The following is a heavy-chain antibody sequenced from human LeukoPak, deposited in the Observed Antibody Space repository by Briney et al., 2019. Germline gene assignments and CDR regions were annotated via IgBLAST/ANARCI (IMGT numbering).Heavy chain of an antibody. CDR1: GFTVSSNS. V-gene: IGHV3-53*01. Sequence: GGSLRLSCTVSGFTVSSNSMSWVRQAPGKGLEWVSFIYSGGNTHYSDSVKGGFTISRDNSKNTLYLQMNSLRAEDTAVYYCARRAGEYSHPYDYWGQGTLVTVSS. CDR3: ARRAGEYSHPYDY. D-gene: IGHD4-17*01. CDR2: IYSGGNT. J-gene: IGHJ4*02.